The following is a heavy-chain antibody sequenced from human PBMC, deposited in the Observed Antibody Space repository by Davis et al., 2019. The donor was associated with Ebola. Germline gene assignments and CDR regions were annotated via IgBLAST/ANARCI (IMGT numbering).Heavy chain of an antibody. V-gene: IGHV3-74*01. J-gene: IGHJ6*02. CDR3: ARDSGPRRRYYYYGMDV. D-gene: IGHD6-6*01. CDR2: INSDGSST. Sequence: PGGSLRLSCAASGFTFSSYWMHWVRQAPGKGLVWVSRINSDGSSTSYADSVKGRFTISRDNAKNTLYLKMNSLRAEDTAVYYCARDSGPRRRYYYYGMDVWGQGTTVTVSS. CDR1: GFTFSSYW.